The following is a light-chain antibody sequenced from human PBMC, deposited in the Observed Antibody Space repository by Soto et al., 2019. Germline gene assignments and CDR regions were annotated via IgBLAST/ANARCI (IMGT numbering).Light chain of an antibody. CDR1: QSVSSY. CDR3: QQRSNWFLT. CDR2: DAS. Sequence: EIVLTQSPATLSLSPGERATLSCRASQSVSSYLAWYQQKPGQAPRLLIYDASNRATGIPARFSGSGSGTDFTLTISSLEPEDFAVYYCQQRSNWFLTFGGGTKVDMK. V-gene: IGKV3-11*01. J-gene: IGKJ4*01.